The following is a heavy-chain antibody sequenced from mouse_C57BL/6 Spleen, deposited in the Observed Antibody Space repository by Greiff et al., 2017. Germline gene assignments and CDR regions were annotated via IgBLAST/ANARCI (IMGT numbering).Heavy chain of an antibody. CDR1: GYSFTGYY. V-gene: IGHV1-42*01. D-gene: IGHD1-1*01. Sequence: VHVKQSGPELVKPGASVKISCKASGYSFTGYYMNWVKQSPEKSLEWIGEINPSTGGTTYNQKFKAKATLTVDKSSSTAYMQLKSLTSEDSAVYYCARSVLRSYAMDYWGQGTSVTVSS. CDR3: ARSVLRSYAMDY. CDR2: INPSTGGT. J-gene: IGHJ4*01.